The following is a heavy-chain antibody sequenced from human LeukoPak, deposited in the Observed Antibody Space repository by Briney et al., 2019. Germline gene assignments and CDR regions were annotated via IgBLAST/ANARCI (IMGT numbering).Heavy chain of an antibody. CDR3: ASHFDSVGSVYVDY. V-gene: IGHV4-31*03. Sequence: PTETLSLTCSVSGASINSRGYYWSWIRQRPGKGLEWIGYISDSGSTAYNPSLRSRLTISVDMSESRFSLRLTSVTVADTAVYFCASHFDSVGSVYVDYWGQGTLVTVSS. D-gene: IGHD3-22*01. CDR1: GASINSRGYY. J-gene: IGHJ4*02. CDR2: ISDSGST.